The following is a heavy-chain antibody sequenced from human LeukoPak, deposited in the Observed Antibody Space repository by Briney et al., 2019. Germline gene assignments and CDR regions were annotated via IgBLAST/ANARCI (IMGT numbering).Heavy chain of an antibody. CDR1: GGTFSSYA. V-gene: IGHV1-69*13. CDR2: IIPIFGTA. CDR3: ARGARRFLEWLLGDYYYYMDV. J-gene: IGHJ6*03. Sequence: PVKVSCKASGGTFSSYAISWVRQAPGQGLEWMGGIIPIFGTANYAQKFQGRVTITADESTSTAYMELSSLRSEDTAVYYCARGARRFLEWLLGDYYYYMDVWGKGTTVTVSS. D-gene: IGHD3-3*01.